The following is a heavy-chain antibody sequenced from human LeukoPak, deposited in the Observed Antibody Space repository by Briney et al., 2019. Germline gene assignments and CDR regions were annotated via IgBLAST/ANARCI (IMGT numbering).Heavy chain of an antibody. CDR3: ARARDGYNSDY. CDR1: GFTFSSQW. CDR2: INSDGTST. V-gene: IGHV3-74*01. Sequence: GGSLRLSCAASGFTFSSQWMHWVRHSPGKGLVWVSRINSDGTSTSYADSVKGRFTISRDNAKNTLYLQMNSLRVEDTAVYYCARARDGYNSDYWGQGTLVTVSS. J-gene: IGHJ4*02. D-gene: IGHD5-24*01.